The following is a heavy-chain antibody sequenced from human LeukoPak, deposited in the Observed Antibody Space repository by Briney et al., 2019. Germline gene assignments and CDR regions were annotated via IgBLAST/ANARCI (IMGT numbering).Heavy chain of an antibody. CDR2: IYHSGST. V-gene: IGHV4-4*02. D-gene: IGHD6-13*01. CDR1: GGSISSSNW. CDR3: ARGGAAAGTFPFDY. J-gene: IGHJ4*02. Sequence: SGTLSLTCAVSGGSISSSNWWSWVRQPPGKGLEWIGEIYHSGSTNYNPSLKSRVTISVDKSENQFSLKLSSVTAADTAVYYCARGGAAAGTFPFDYWGQGTLVTVSS.